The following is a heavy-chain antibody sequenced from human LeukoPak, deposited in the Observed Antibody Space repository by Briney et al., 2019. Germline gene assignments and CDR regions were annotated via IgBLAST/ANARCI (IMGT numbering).Heavy chain of an antibody. CDR3: ARESPGYSSGWYGGHLDY. J-gene: IGHJ4*02. CDR1: GFTVSSNY. D-gene: IGHD6-19*01. Sequence: GGSLRLSCAASGFTVSSNYMSRVRQAPGKGLEWVSVIYSGGTTYYADSVKGRFTISSDNSNNTLYLQMKRLRADDTAVYYCARESPGYSSGWYGGHLDYWGQGTLGTVSS. CDR2: IYSGGTT. V-gene: IGHV3-53*01.